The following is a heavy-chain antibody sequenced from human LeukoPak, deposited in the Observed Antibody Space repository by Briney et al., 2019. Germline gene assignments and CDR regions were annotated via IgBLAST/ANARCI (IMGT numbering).Heavy chain of an antibody. D-gene: IGHD5-24*01. CDR3: VRDGYDFNFDY. CDR1: GFTFRSYW. V-gene: IGHV3-74*01. Sequence: GGSLRLSCAASGFTFRSYWMHWVRQAPGKGLEWVSRVIRDGSFTNYADSVKGRFTIPRGNAKNTSYLQMSSLRAEDTAVYFCVRDGYDFNFDYWGQGSLVTVSS. J-gene: IGHJ4*02. CDR2: VIRDGSFT.